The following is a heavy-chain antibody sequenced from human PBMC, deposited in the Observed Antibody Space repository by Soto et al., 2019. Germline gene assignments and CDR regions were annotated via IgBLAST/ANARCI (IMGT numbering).Heavy chain of an antibody. Sequence: PSETLSLTCTVSGASISSYYWSWIRQPPGKGLEWSGYIYYSGSTSYNPSLKSRVTISVDTSKNQFSLNLSSVTAADTAVYYYARDGASSSWGVSTYYYYGLDVWGQGTTVTVSS. J-gene: IGHJ6*02. V-gene: IGHV4-59*01. CDR2: IYYSGST. CDR3: ARDGASSSWGVSTYYYYGLDV. D-gene: IGHD6-13*01. CDR1: GASISSYY.